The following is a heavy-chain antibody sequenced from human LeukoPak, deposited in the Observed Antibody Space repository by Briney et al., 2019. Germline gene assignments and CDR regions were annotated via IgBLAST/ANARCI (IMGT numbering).Heavy chain of an antibody. V-gene: IGHV4-4*07. J-gene: IGHJ6*03. Sequence: SETLSLTCTVSGGSISSYYWSWIRQPAGKGLEWIGRIYTSGSTNYNPSLKSRVTMSVDTSKKQFSLKLSSVTAADTAVYYCARLRGQWLAPYYYYYMDVWGKGTTVTVSS. CDR1: GGSISSYY. CDR3: ARLRGQWLAPYYYYYMDV. D-gene: IGHD6-19*01. CDR2: IYTSGST.